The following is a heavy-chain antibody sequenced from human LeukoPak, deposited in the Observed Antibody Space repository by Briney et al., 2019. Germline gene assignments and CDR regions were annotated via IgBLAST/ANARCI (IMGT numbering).Heavy chain of an antibody. J-gene: IGHJ4*02. V-gene: IGHV1-8*03. CDR1: GYTFTTYD. Sequence: ASVKVSCKASGYTFTTYDINWVRQAAGQGLEWMGWMNPNSGNTGYAQKFQGRLTITRDASISTAYMELSNLRSDDTAVYYCARTKPDNSEMYNWGQGTLVTVSS. D-gene: IGHD3-22*01. CDR2: MNPNSGNT. CDR3: ARTKPDNSEMYN.